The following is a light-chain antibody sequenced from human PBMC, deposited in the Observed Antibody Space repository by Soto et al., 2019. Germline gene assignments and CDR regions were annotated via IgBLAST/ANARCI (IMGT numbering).Light chain of an antibody. CDR2: EVS. J-gene: IGLJ2*01. CDR3: CSYAGGYTHAV. CDR1: SSDVGGYNY. Sequence: QSALTQPASVSGSPGQSITISCTGTSSDVGGYNYVSWYQQHPGKAPKVMISEVSNRPSGVPDRFSGSKSGNTASLTISGLQAEDEADYYCCSYAGGYTHAVFGGGTKLTVL. V-gene: IGLV2-14*01.